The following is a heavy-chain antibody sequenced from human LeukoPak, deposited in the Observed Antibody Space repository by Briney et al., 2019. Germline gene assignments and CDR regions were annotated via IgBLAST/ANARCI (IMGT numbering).Heavy chain of an antibody. D-gene: IGHD3-10*01. Sequence: ASVKVSCKASGYTFTGYYMHWVRQAPGQGLEWMGWINPNSGGTNYAQKFQGRVTMTRDTSISTAYMELSRLRSDDTAVYYCARDPLRFGESGAFDIWGQGTMVTVSS. CDR2: INPNSGGT. J-gene: IGHJ3*02. CDR3: ARDPLRFGESGAFDI. V-gene: IGHV1-2*02. CDR1: GYTFTGYY.